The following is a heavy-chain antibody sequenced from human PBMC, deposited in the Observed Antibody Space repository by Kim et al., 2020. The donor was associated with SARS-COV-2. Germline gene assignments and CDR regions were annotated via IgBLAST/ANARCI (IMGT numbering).Heavy chain of an antibody. Sequence: SETLSLTCTVSGGSISSYYWSWIRQPPGKGLEWIGYIYYSGSTNYNPSLKSRVTISVDTSKNQFSLKLSSVTAADTAVYYCARARYFDWLLGGAGAFDIWGQGTMVTVSS. CDR2: IYYSGST. D-gene: IGHD3-9*01. V-gene: IGHV4-59*01. CDR3: ARARYFDWLLGGAGAFDI. CDR1: GGSISSYY. J-gene: IGHJ3*02.